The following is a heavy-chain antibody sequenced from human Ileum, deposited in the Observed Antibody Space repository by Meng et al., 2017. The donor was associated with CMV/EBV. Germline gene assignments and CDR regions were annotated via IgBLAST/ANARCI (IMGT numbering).Heavy chain of an antibody. CDR1: SDSSSRNY. V-gene: IGHV4-4*07. Sequence: QVQLQRSRPGLVKPLETLSLTCTVSSDSSSRNYWNWIRQPAGKGLESIGRIHIGGTTDYNPSLKSRVTMSVDTSKNQLSLKLTSVTAADTAVYYCARGYCSGATCYPYYFDYWGQGTLDTVSS. D-gene: IGHD2-15*01. J-gene: IGHJ4*02. CDR2: IHIGGTT. CDR3: ARGYCSGATCYPYYFDY.